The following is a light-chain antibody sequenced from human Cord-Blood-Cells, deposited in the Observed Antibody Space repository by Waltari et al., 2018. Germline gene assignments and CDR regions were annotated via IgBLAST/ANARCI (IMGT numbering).Light chain of an antibody. CDR3: QQYNNWPIFT. CDR1: QSVSSN. Sequence: EIVMTQSPATLSVPPGERATLSCRASQSVSSNLAWYQQKPVQAPRLLIYGASTRATGIPARFSGSGSGTEFTLTISSVRSEDFAVYYCQQYNNWPIFTFGTGTKVDIK. V-gene: IGKV3-15*01. CDR2: GAS. J-gene: IGKJ3*01.